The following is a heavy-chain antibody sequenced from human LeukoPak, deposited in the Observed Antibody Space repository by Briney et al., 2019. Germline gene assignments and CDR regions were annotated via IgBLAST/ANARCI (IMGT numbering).Heavy chain of an antibody. CDR2: IIPIFGTA. CDR1: GGTFISYA. CDR3: ARGLVGATTSGVDY. J-gene: IGHJ4*02. Sequence: GASVKVSCKASGGTFISYAISWVRQAPGQGLEWMGGIIPIFGTANYAQKFQGRVTITADESTSTAYMELSSLRSEDTAVYYCARGLVGATTSGVDYWGQGTLVTVSS. D-gene: IGHD1-26*01. V-gene: IGHV1-69*13.